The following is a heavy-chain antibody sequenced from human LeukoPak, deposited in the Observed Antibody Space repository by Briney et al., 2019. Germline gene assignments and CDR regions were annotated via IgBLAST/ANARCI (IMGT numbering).Heavy chain of an antibody. CDR1: GGSFSGYY. Sequence: PSETLSLTCAVYGGSFSGYYWSWIRQPPGKGLEWIGEINHSGSTNYNPSLKSRVTISVDTSKNQFSLKLSSVTAADTAVYYCARQIVDDYGDYGNYGMDVWGQGTTVTVSS. D-gene: IGHD4-17*01. CDR3: ARQIVDDYGDYGNYGMDV. V-gene: IGHV4-34*01. CDR2: INHSGST. J-gene: IGHJ6*02.